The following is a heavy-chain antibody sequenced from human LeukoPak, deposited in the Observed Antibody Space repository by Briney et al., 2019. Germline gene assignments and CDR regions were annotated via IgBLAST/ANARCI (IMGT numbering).Heavy chain of an antibody. CDR2: IGIDSGNT. D-gene: IGHD5-24*01. J-gene: IGHJ4*02. V-gene: IGHV3-48*01. Sequence: LGGSLRLSCAASGFTFSDYSMNWVRQAPGKGLEWISYIGIDSGNTNYADSVKGRFTISGDKAKNSLYLQMNSLRVEDTAVHYCARDYKYAFDNWGQGTLVTVSS. CDR1: GFTFSDYS. CDR3: ARDYKYAFDN.